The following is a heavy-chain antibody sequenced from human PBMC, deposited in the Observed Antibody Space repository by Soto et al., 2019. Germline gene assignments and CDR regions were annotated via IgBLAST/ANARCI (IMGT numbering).Heavy chain of an antibody. CDR2: IEHSGST. J-gene: IGHJ4*02. V-gene: IGHV4-4*02. D-gene: IGHD6-19*01. CDR1: GGSISSTNW. CDR3: VRDSGNGWKDY. Sequence: QVQLQESGPGLVKPSGTLSLTCAVSGGSISSTNWWNWVRQPPGKGLEWIGEIEHSGSTNYNPSLKSRVTMSVAKPKNQFSLKLSSVTAADTAVYYCVRDSGNGWKDYWGQGTLVTVSS.